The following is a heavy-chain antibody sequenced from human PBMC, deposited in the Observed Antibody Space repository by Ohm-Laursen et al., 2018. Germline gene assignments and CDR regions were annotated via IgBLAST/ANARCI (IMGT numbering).Heavy chain of an antibody. CDR3: ARDPADGDK. J-gene: IGHJ4*02. V-gene: IGHV3-23*01. Sequence: SLRLSCAASGFTFSSYSMIWVRQAPGKGLEWVSAISGSGGSTYYADSVKGRFTISRDNSKNSLYLQMNSLRAEDTAVYYCARDPADGDKWGQGTLVTVSS. CDR2: ISGSGGST. CDR1: GFTFSSYS. D-gene: IGHD5-24*01.